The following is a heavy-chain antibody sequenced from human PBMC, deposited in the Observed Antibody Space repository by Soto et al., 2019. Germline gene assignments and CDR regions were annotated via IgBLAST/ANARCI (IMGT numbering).Heavy chain of an antibody. Sequence: QVQLVGSGGGVVQPGRSLRLSCAASGFTFSSYGMHWVRQAPGKGLEWVAVIWYDGSNKYYADSVKGRFTISRDNSKNTLSMQMNSLRAEDTAVYYCAREARIAAAATHWFDPWGQGTLVTVSS. CDR2: IWYDGSNK. D-gene: IGHD6-13*01. CDR1: GFTFSSYG. CDR3: AREARIAAAATHWFDP. J-gene: IGHJ5*02. V-gene: IGHV3-33*01.